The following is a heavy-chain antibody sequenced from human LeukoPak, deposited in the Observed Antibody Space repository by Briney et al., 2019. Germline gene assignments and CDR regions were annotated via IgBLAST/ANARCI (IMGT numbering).Heavy chain of an antibody. CDR3: ARDADTVVLY. D-gene: IGHD4-23*01. CDR1: GFTFSSYA. Sequence: GGSLRLSCAASGFTFSSYAMHWVRQAPGKGLEWVAVISYDGSNKYYADSVKGRFTISRDNSKNTLYLQMNSLRAEDTAVYYCARDADTVVLYWGQGTLVTVSS. J-gene: IGHJ4*02. CDR2: ISYDGSNK. V-gene: IGHV3-30-3*01.